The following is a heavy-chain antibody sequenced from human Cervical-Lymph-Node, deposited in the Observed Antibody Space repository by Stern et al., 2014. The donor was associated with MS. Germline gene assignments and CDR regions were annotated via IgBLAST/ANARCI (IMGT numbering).Heavy chain of an antibody. D-gene: IGHD6-19*01. CDR1: GGSISSGGYY. Sequence: VQLQESGPGLVKPSQTLSLTCTVSGGSISSGGYYWSWVRQHPGKGLEWIGYIYHSGSTSYNPSLKSRVTMSVDTSKNQLSLKLRSVTAADTAVYYCARDSEWGITVAGMGMDVWGQGTTVTVSS. J-gene: IGHJ6*02. V-gene: IGHV4-31*03. CDR3: ARDSEWGITVAGMGMDV. CDR2: IYHSGST.